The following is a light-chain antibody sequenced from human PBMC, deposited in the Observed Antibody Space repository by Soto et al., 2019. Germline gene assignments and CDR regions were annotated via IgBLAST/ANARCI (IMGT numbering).Light chain of an antibody. Sequence: QSVLTQPPSASGSPGQSVTISCAGTSSDVGGYKYVSWYQHHPGKAPKVIIYDVTKRPSGVPDRFSGSKSGNTASLTVSGLQAEDEAHYYCTSYAGSNTLLFGGGTKLTVL. CDR1: SSDVGGYKY. J-gene: IGLJ2*01. V-gene: IGLV2-8*01. CDR3: TSYAGSNTLL. CDR2: DVT.